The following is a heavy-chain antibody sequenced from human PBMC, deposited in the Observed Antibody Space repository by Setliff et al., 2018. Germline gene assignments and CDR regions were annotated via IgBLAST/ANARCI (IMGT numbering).Heavy chain of an antibody. CDR1: GASISSGSHY. J-gene: IGHJ5*01. V-gene: IGHV4-61*09. CDR2: VYSTGST. Sequence: PSETLSLTCNASGASISSGSHYWSWIRQSAGEKPTWIGHVYSTGSTNYNPSFESRVSISVDKSNNQFSLKMTSVTAADTAMYYCVRDRYGRNSDGSGVYNWFVSWGQGILVTVSS. D-gene: IGHD2-15*01. CDR3: VRDRYGRNSDGSGVYNWFVS.